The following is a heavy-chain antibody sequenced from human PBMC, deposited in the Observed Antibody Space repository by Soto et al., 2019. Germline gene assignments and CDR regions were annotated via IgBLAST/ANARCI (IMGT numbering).Heavy chain of an antibody. CDR1: GFSVMGYA. Sequence: VVSLRRCCEASGFSVMGYAIGLVVQSPGKGLECVSIISYDVKQTYYPDSVKGRFAVSRDNSKDTVLLEMNGLRDDDTAIYYCARDIVLLPARIALVNPAAGAHFYYGLDVWGQRTTV. V-gene: IGHV3-30*09. D-gene: IGHD2-8*01. J-gene: IGHJ6*02. CDR2: ISYDVKQT. CDR3: ARDIVLLPARIALVNPAAGAHFYYGLDV.